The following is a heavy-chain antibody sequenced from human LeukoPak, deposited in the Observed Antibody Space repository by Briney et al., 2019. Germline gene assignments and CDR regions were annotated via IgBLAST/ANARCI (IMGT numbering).Heavy chain of an antibody. V-gene: IGHV3-15*01. J-gene: IGHJ4*02. CDR3: TTGIDIIQVDQQVPFDY. CDR2: IHSRTDGGAT. Sequence: ETLSLTCAVYGGSFSGYYWSWIRQPPGKGLEWVGRIHSRTDGGATDYATAVKDRFTVSRDDSKSTVFLQMNSLRTEDTGVYYCTTGIDIIQVDQQVPFDYWGQGLMVIVSS. CDR1: GGSFSGYY. D-gene: IGHD3-3*01.